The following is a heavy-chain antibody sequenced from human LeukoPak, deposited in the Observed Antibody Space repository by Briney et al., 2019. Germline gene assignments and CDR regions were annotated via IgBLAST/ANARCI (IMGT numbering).Heavy chain of an antibody. Sequence: GGSLRLSCVASGFTFNNYWMHWVRQAPGKGLEWVASINHNGNVNYYVDSVKGRFTISRDNAKNSLYLQMSNLRAEDTAVYFCARGGGLDVWGQGATVTVSS. CDR1: GFTFNNYW. CDR3: ARGGGLDV. J-gene: IGHJ6*02. V-gene: IGHV3-7*03. D-gene: IGHD3-16*01. CDR2: INHNGNVN.